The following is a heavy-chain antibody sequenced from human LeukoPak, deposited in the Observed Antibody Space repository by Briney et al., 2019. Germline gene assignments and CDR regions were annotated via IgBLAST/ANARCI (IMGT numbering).Heavy chain of an antibody. CDR1: GGSISSYY. J-gene: IGHJ6*03. D-gene: IGHD2-2*01. CDR3: ARLYRSSPFYYYYYMDV. V-gene: IGHV4-4*09. Sequence: PSETLSLTCTVSGGSISSYYWSWIRQPPGKGLEWIGYIYTSGSTNYNPSLKSRVTISVDTSKNQFSLKLSSVTAADTAVYYCARLYRSSPFYYYYYMDVWGKGTTVTVSS. CDR2: IYTSGST.